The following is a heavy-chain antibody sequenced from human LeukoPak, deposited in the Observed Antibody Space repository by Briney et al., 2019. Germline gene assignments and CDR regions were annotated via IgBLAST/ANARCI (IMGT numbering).Heavy chain of an antibody. V-gene: IGHV3-48*03. CDR2: ISSSGSTI. CDR1: GFTFSSYE. CDR3: ARVGAARGYYYYYMDV. J-gene: IGHJ6*03. Sequence: PTGGSLRLSCAASGFTFSSYEMNWVRQAPGKGLEWVSYISSSGSTIYYADSVKGRFTISRDNAKNSLYLQMNSLRAEDTAVYYCARVGAARGYYYYYMDVWGKGTTVTVSS. D-gene: IGHD6-6*01.